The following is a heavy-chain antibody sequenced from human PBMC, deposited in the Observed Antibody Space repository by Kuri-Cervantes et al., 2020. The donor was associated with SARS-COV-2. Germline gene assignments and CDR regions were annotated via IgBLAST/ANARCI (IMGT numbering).Heavy chain of an antibody. V-gene: IGHV1-2*02. J-gene: IGHJ4*02. D-gene: IGHD6-13*01. CDR3: ARDQLAAAGTPAPDY. CDR2: INPNSGGT. Sequence: ASVKVSCKASGGTLSSHIMNWVRQAPGQGLEWMGGINPNSGGTNYAQKFQGRVTMTRDTSISTAYMELSSLRSEDTAVYYCARDQLAAAGTPAPDYWGQGTLVTVSS. CDR1: GGTLSSHI.